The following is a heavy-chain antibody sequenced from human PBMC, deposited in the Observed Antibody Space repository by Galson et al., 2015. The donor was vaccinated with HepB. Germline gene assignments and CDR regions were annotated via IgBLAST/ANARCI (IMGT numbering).Heavy chain of an antibody. D-gene: IGHD2-2*02. V-gene: IGHV3-9*01. CDR3: AKDIGQLLYSYYYYGIDI. CDR2: ISWNSGTI. J-gene: IGHJ6*02. CDR1: GFTLEHNA. Sequence: SLRLSCAASGFTLEHNAMHWVRQAPGKGLEWVSGISWNSGTIGYADSVKGRFTISRDNAKNSLYLQMNSLRAEDTALYYCAKDIGQLLYSYYYYGIDIWGQGTTVIVSS.